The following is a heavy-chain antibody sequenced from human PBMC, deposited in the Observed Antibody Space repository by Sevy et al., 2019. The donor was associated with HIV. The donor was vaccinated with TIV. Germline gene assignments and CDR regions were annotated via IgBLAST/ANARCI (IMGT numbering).Heavy chain of an antibody. CDR1: GFTFSNYA. J-gene: IGHJ4*02. CDR2: ISSTGNR. V-gene: IGHV3-23*01. Sequence: GGSLRLSCAASGFTFSNYALTWVRQAPGKGLEWVSTISSTGNRHYTDSVEGRFSISRDNSKSTVFLQMNSLRSEDTAIYYCASGWLYWPTDYWGQGTLVTVSS. CDR3: ASGWLYWPTDY. D-gene: IGHD6-19*01.